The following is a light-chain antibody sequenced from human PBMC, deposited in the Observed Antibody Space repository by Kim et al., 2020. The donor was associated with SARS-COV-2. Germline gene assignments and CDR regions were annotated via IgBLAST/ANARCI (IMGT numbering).Light chain of an antibody. Sequence: ASVGDRVTSTCRASQGISRWLAWYQQKPGKAPKLLIYDASSLESGVPSRFSGTGSGTEFTLTISSLQPDDFATYFCQQYNGYSWTFGQGTKVDIK. CDR1: QGISRW. CDR2: DAS. J-gene: IGKJ1*01. CDR3: QQYNGYSWT. V-gene: IGKV1-5*01.